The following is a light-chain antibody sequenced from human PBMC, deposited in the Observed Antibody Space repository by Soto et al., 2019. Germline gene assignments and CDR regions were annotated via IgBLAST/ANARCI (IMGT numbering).Light chain of an antibody. CDR3: QQRSNWPPT. V-gene: IGKV1-5*01. Sequence: DVQMTQSPSTLSASVGDRVTITCRASQSISSWLAWYQQKPGKAPKLLIYDASSLESGVPSRFSGSGSGTDFTLTVSSLEPEDFAVYFCQQRSNWPPTFGQGTKVDNK. J-gene: IGKJ1*01. CDR2: DAS. CDR1: QSISSW.